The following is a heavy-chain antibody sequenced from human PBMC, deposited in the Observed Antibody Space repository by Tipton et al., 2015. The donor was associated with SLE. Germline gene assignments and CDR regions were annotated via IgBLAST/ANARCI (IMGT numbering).Heavy chain of an antibody. J-gene: IGHJ5*02. Sequence: TLSLTCSVSGVSISTYYWSWIRQSPGKGLEWIGFFYFSGSSQYNPSLKSRVAISADTSNNQFSLGLDSVTAADTAVYYCSRGTPFMEWERNWFDPWGQGTLVTVSS. D-gene: IGHD1-26*01. CDR3: SRGTPFMEWERNWFDP. CDR2: FYFSGSS. V-gene: IGHV4-59*01. CDR1: GVSISTYY.